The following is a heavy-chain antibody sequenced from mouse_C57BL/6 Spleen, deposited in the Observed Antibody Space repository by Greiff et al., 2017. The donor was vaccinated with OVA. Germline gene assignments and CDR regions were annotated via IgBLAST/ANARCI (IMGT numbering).Heavy chain of an antibody. CDR1: GYTFTSYW. Sequence: QVQLQQPGAELVKPGASVKMSCKASGYTFTSYWITWVKQRPGQCLEWIGDIYPGSGSTNYNEKFKSKATLTVDTSSSTAYMQLSSLTSEDSAVYYCARKRDSSGYPLMDYWGQGTSVTVSS. J-gene: IGHJ4*01. CDR3: ARKRDSSGYPLMDY. CDR2: IYPGSGST. V-gene: IGHV1-55*01. D-gene: IGHD3-2*02.